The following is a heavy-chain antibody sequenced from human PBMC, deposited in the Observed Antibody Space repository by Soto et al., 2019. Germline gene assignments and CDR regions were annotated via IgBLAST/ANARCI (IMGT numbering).Heavy chain of an antibody. J-gene: IGHJ5*02. Sequence: SETLSLTCTVSGGSISSYYWSWIRQPPGKGLEWIGYIYYSGSTNYNPSLKSRVTISVDTSKNQFSLKLSSVTAADTAVYYCARAFLGYCSGGSCYKYNWFDPWGQGTLVTVSS. CDR2: IYYSGST. CDR3: ARAFLGYCSGGSCYKYNWFDP. V-gene: IGHV4-59*01. CDR1: GGSISSYY. D-gene: IGHD2-15*01.